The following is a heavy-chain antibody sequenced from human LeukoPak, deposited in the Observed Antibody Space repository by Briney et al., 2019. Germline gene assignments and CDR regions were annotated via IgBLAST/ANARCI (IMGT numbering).Heavy chain of an antibody. J-gene: IGHJ5*02. CDR3: AREYYGDSNWFDP. Sequence: GASVKVSCKASGGTFSSYAISWVRQASGQGLEWMGGIIPIFGTANYAQKFQGRVTITADESTSTAYMELSSLRSEDTAVYYCAREYYGDSNWFDPWGQGTLVTVSS. CDR1: GGTFSSYA. V-gene: IGHV1-69*01. D-gene: IGHD4-17*01. CDR2: IIPIFGTA.